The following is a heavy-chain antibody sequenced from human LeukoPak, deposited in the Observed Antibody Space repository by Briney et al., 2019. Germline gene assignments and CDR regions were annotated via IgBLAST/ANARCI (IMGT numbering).Heavy chain of an antibody. CDR2: FDPGDGER. V-gene: IGHV1-24*01. CDR3: ATENFGLGSPFDP. Sequence: GASVKVSCKVAGYTLNEVSMHWVRQAPGKGLEWMGGFDPGDGERIYAQRFQGRVTMTEDTSTDTAYMELSSLTSEDTAMYYCATENFGLGSPFDPWGQGTLVTVSS. CDR1: GYTLNEVS. D-gene: IGHD3-16*01. J-gene: IGHJ5*02.